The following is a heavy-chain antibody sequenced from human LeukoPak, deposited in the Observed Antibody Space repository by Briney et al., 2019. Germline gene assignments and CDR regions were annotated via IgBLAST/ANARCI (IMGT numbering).Heavy chain of an antibody. J-gene: IGHJ4*02. Sequence: GGSLRLSCTASGFTLSSYEMSWIRQAPGKGLEWVSSIDYSGGSTYYADSVKGRFTISRDNSKNTLYLQMNSLRAEDTALYYCAKDRGIISDYWGQGILVTVSS. V-gene: IGHV3-23*01. CDR2: IDYSGGST. D-gene: IGHD3-10*01. CDR1: GFTLSSYE. CDR3: AKDRGIISDY.